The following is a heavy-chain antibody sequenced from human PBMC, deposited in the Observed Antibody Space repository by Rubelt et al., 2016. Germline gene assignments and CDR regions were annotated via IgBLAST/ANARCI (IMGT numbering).Heavy chain of an antibody. CDR2: ISSGSSTI. CDR3: AKDGGRSSGRWFFDL. D-gene: IGHD6-19*01. V-gene: IGHV3-48*01. J-gene: IGHJ2*01. Sequence: GKGLEWVSYISSGSSTIYYADSVKGRFTIYRDNSKNTLYLHMNSLRAEDTAVYYCAKDGGRSSGRWFFDLWGRGTLVTVSS.